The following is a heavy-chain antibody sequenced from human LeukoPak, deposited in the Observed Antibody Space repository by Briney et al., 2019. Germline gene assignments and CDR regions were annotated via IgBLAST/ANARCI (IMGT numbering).Heavy chain of an antibody. CDR2: IYYSGST. J-gene: IGHJ6*04. CDR1: GGSISSSSYY. D-gene: IGHD3-9*01. Sequence: SETLSLTCTVSGGSISSSSYYWGWIRQPPGKGLEWIGSIYYSGSTYYNPSLKSRVTISVDTSKNQFSLKLSSVTAADTAVYYCARAQNYDILQVDVWGKGTTVTISS. V-gene: IGHV4-39*07. CDR3: ARAQNYDILQVDV.